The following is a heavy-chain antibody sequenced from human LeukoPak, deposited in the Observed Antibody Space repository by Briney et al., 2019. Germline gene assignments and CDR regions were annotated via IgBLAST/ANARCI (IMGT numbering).Heavy chain of an antibody. D-gene: IGHD6-13*01. CDR2: IIPILGIA. CDR1: GGTFSSYA. V-gene: IGHV1-69*04. Sequence: SVKVSCTASGGTFSSYAISWVRQAPGQGLEWMGRIIPILGIANYAQKFQGRVTITADKSTSTAYMELSSLRSEDTAVYYCARTRYSSSCSDYWGQGTLVTVSS. CDR3: ARTRYSSSCSDY. J-gene: IGHJ4*02.